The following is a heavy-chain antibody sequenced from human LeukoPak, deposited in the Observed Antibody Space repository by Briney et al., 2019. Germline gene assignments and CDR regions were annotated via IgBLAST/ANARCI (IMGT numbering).Heavy chain of an antibody. Sequence: ASVKVSCKASGYTFTSYDINWVRQATGQGLEWMGWMNPNSGNTGYAQKFQGRVTMTRNTSISTAYMELSSLRPEDTAVYYCARANSPGYCSSTSCASHWYFDLWGRGTLVTVSS. CDR2: MNPNSGNT. CDR3: ARANSPGYCSSTSCASHWYFDL. D-gene: IGHD2-2*01. CDR1: GYTFTSYD. V-gene: IGHV1-8*01. J-gene: IGHJ2*01.